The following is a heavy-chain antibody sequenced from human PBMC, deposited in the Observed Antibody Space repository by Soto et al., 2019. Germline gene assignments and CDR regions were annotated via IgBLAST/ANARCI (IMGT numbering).Heavy chain of an antibody. D-gene: IGHD6-6*01. V-gene: IGHV3-23*01. CDR1: GFTFSSYA. CDR2: ISGSGGST. CDR3: AKGRGRSSSDWFDP. Sequence: GGSLRLSCAASGFTFSSYAMSWVRQAPGKGLEWVSAISGSGGSTYYADSVKGRFTIPRDNSKNTLYLQMYSLRAEDTAVYYRAKGRGRSSSDWFDPWGQGTLVTVSS. J-gene: IGHJ5*02.